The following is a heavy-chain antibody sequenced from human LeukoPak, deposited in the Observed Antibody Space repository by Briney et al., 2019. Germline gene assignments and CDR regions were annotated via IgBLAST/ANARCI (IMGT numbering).Heavy chain of an antibody. Sequence: SETLSLTCTVSGGSISSSSYYWGWIRQPPGEGLEWIGSIYYSGSTYYNPSLKSRVTISVDTSKNQFSLKLSSVTAADTAVYYCARRICGGDCYFGGTRHAFDIWGQGTMVTVSS. CDR1: GGSISSSSYY. J-gene: IGHJ3*02. V-gene: IGHV4-39*01. CDR3: ARRICGGDCYFGGTRHAFDI. CDR2: IYYSGST. D-gene: IGHD2-21*01.